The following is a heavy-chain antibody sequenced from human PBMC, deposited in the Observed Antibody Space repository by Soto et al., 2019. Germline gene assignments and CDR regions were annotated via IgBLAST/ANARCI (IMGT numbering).Heavy chain of an antibody. D-gene: IGHD3-9*01. CDR3: ARDRDDILTGYYQLMDV. Sequence: QVQLVQSGAEVKKPGASVKVSCKASGYTFTSYGISWVRQAPGQGLEWMGWISAYNGNTNYAQKLQGRVTMTTDTSTSTAYMELRSLRSDDTAVYYCARDRDDILTGYYQLMDVWGKGTTVTVSS. V-gene: IGHV1-18*01. J-gene: IGHJ6*03. CDR1: GYTFTSYG. CDR2: ISAYNGNT.